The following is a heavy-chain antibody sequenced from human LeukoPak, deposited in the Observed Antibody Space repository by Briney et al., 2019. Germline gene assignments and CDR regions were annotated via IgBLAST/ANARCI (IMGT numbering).Heavy chain of an antibody. CDR3: ARTYYDILTGSRSKGDAFDI. Sequence: GGSLRLSCAASGFTVSSNYMSWVRQAPGKGLEWVSVIYSGGSTYYADSVKGRFTISRDNSKNTLYLQMNSLRAEDTAVYYCARTYYDILTGSRSKGDAFDIWGQGTMVTVSS. D-gene: IGHD3-9*01. J-gene: IGHJ3*02. V-gene: IGHV3-66*01. CDR1: GFTVSSNY. CDR2: IYSGGST.